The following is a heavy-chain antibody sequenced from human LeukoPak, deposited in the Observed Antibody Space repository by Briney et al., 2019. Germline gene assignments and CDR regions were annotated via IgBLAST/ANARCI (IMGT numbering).Heavy chain of an antibody. D-gene: IGHD3-22*01. V-gene: IGHV4-59*11. CDR3: AREYSSPLEFQHYFDL. CDR1: GASMNSHY. Sequence: SETLSLTCSVSGASMNSHYWSWIRQPPGQGLEGIGYIYHKGDTSYNPSLHSRVTLSVDTSKSQFSLKLRSVTAADSAIYYCAREYSSPLEFQHYFDLWGQGIAVTVSS. CDR2: IYHKGDT. J-gene: IGHJ4*02.